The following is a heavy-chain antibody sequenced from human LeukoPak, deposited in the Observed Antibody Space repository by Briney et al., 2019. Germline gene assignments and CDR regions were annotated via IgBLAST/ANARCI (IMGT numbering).Heavy chain of an antibody. D-gene: IGHD2-21*02. CDR3: AKMPPAPISVTWYYFDY. Sequence: GGSLRLSCAASGFTFSSYGMHWVRQAPGKGLEWVAVISYDGSNKYYADSVKGRFTISRDNSKNTLYLQMNSLRAEDTAVYYCAKMPPAPISVTWYYFDYWGQGTLVTVSS. J-gene: IGHJ4*02. CDR1: GFTFSSYG. V-gene: IGHV3-30*18. CDR2: ISYDGSNK.